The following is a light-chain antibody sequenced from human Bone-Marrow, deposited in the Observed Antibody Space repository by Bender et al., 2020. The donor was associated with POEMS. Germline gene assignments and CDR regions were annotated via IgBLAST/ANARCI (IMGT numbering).Light chain of an antibody. CDR1: SSDVGGNNY. V-gene: IGLV2-14*01. J-gene: IGLJ3*02. CDR3: AVWDDSLNGWV. CDR2: DVF. Sequence: QSALTQPASVSGSPGQSITISCTGTSSDVGGNNYVSWYQQYPGKAPKLLTYDVFNRPSGVSNRFSGSKSGNTASLTISGLQSEDEADYYCAVWDDSLNGWVFGGGTKLTVL.